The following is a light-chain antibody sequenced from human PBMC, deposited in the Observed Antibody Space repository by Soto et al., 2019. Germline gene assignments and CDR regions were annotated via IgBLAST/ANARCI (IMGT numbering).Light chain of an antibody. J-gene: IGLJ2*01. Sequence: QLVLTQSPSASASLGASVKLTCTLSSGHSTYAIAWHQQQPEKGPRYLMKLNSDGRHSKGDGIPDRFSGTSSGAERYLTISSLQSEDEADYYCQTWGTWGDVVFGGGTKLTVL. V-gene: IGLV4-69*01. CDR1: SGHSTYA. CDR3: QTWGTWGDVV. CDR2: LNSDGRH.